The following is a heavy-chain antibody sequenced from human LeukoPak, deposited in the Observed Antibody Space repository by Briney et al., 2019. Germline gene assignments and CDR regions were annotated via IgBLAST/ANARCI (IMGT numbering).Heavy chain of an antibody. CDR3: ARASTIGGDFDY. Sequence: SETLSLTCAVYGGSFSGYYWSWTRQPPGKGPEWIGEINHSGSTNYNPSLKSRVTISVDTSKNQFSLKLSSVTAADTAVYYCARASTIGGDFDYWGQGTLVTVSS. CDR1: GGSFSGYY. CDR2: INHSGST. D-gene: IGHD2-21*01. V-gene: IGHV4-34*01. J-gene: IGHJ4*02.